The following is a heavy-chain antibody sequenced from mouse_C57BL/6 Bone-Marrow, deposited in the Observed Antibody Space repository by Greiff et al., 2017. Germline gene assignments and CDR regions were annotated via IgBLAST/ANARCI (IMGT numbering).Heavy chain of an antibody. CDR3: ARGDWARFDF. J-gene: IGHJ1*03. Sequence: QVQLQQSGAELARPGASVKLSCKASGYTFTSYGISWVKQRTGQGLEWIGEIYPRSGNTYYNEKFKGKATLTADKSSSTAYMELLSLTSENSAVYFCARGDWARFDFWGTGTTVTVSS. CDR1: GYTFTSYG. V-gene: IGHV1-81*01. CDR2: IYPRSGNT. D-gene: IGHD4-1*01.